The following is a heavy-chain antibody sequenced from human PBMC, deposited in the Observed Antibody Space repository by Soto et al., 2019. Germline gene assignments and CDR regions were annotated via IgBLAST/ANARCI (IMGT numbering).Heavy chain of an antibody. CDR1: GDYVSSGSHY. CDR3: ARSTYGDGPFSY. J-gene: IGHJ4*02. Sequence: SETLSLTCTVSGDYVSSGSHYWSWIRQPPGKGLECIGYMYHTGSTNYIPSLKSRVTFSVDTSKNQFSLKLSSVTAADTAVYYCARSTYGDGPFSYWGQGILVTVSS. D-gene: IGHD4-17*01. V-gene: IGHV4-61*01. CDR2: MYHTGST.